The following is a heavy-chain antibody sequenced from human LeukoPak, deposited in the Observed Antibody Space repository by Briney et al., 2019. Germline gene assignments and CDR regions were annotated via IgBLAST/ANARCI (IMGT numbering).Heavy chain of an antibody. J-gene: IGHJ6*03. CDR2: IYTSGST. Sequence: PSQTLSLTCTVSGGSISSGSYYWSWIRQPAGKGLEWIGRIYTSGSTNYNPSLKSRVTISVDTSKNQFPLKLSSVTAADTAVYYCASLYRAGYYMDVWGKGTTVTVSS. D-gene: IGHD6-19*01. V-gene: IGHV4-61*02. CDR3: ASLYRAGYYMDV. CDR1: GGSISSGSYY.